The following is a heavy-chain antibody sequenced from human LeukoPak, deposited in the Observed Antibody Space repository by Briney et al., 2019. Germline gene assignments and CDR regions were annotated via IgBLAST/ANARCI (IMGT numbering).Heavy chain of an antibody. Sequence: ASVKVSCKASGYTFTSYAMHWVRQAPGQRLEWMGWINAGNGNTKYSQKFQGRVTMTRETSTSTVYMELSSLRSEDTAVYYCARAGTDYGDYLGYWGQGTLVTVSS. V-gene: IGHV1-3*01. CDR2: INAGNGNT. CDR3: ARAGTDYGDYLGY. J-gene: IGHJ4*02. D-gene: IGHD3-16*01. CDR1: GYTFTSYA.